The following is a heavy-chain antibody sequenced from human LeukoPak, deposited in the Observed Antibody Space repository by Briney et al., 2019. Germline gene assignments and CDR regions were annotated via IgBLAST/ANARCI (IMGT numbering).Heavy chain of an antibody. CDR3: SPAAGIKSSGYFQH. CDR2: IYSGGST. D-gene: IGHD6-13*01. Sequence: GGSLRLSCAASGFTFSSYAMSWVRQAPGKGLEWVSVIYSGGSTYYADSVKGRFTISRDNSKNTLYLQMNSLRAEDTAVYYCSPAAGIKSSGYFQHWGQGTLVTVSS. V-gene: IGHV3-53*01. CDR1: GFTFSSYA. J-gene: IGHJ1*01.